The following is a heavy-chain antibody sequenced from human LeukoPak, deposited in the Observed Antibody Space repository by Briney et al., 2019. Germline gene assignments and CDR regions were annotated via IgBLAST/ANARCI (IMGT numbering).Heavy chain of an antibody. V-gene: IGHV1-69*13. CDR1: GGTFSSYA. CDR3: ARAYAKSYYGSGSYPNWFDP. J-gene: IGHJ5*02. Sequence: VASVTVSCTASGGTFSSYAISWVRQAPGQGLEWMGGIIPIFGTANYAQKFQGRVTITADESTSTAYMELSSLRSEDTAVYYCARAYAKSYYGSGSYPNWFDPWGQGTLVTVSS. D-gene: IGHD3-10*01. CDR2: IIPIFGTA.